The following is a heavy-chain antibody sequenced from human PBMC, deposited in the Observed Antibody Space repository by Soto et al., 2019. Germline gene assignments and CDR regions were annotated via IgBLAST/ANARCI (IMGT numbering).Heavy chain of an antibody. CDR1: GGSISSSSYY. D-gene: IGHD2-2*01. CDR3: ARGTEYCSSTSCYGYPDY. V-gene: IGHV4-39*01. CDR2: IYYSGST. Sequence: QLQLQESGPGLVKPSETLSLTCTVSGGSISSSSYYWGWILQPPGKGPEWIGGIYYSGSTYYNPALESRVTISVDTSKNQFSLKLSSVTGADTAVYYCARGTEYCSSTSCYGYPDYWGQGTLVTVSS. J-gene: IGHJ4*02.